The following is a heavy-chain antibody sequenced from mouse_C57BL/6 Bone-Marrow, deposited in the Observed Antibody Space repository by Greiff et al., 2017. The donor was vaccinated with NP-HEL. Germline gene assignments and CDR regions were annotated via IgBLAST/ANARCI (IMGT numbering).Heavy chain of an antibody. CDR3: ARWGKFITTVVATRYFDV. Sequence: VQLQQSGPELVKPGASVKISCKASGYSFTGYYMNWVKQSPEKSLEWIGEINPSTGGTTYNQKFKAKATLTVDKSSSTAYMQLKSLTSEDSAVYYCARWGKFITTVVATRYFDVWGTGTTVTVSS. V-gene: IGHV1-42*01. D-gene: IGHD1-1*01. J-gene: IGHJ1*03. CDR1: GYSFTGYY. CDR2: INPSTGGT.